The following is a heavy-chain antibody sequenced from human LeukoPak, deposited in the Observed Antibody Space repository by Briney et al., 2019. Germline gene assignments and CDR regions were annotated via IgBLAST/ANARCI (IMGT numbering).Heavy chain of an antibody. CDR2: ISGSGGST. Sequence: PGGSLRLSCAASGFTFSSYAMGWVRQAPGKGLEWVSAISGSGGSTYYADSVKGRFTISRDNSKNTLYLQMNSLRAEDTAVYYCAKRPAYSYGAYFDYWGQGTLVTVSS. CDR1: GFTFSSYA. J-gene: IGHJ4*02. D-gene: IGHD5-18*01. V-gene: IGHV3-23*01. CDR3: AKRPAYSYGAYFDY.